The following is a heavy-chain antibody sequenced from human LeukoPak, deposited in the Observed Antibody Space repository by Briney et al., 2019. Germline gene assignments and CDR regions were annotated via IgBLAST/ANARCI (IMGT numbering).Heavy chain of an antibody. J-gene: IGHJ4*02. CDR3: ASLTTVTQGYFDS. D-gene: IGHD4-17*01. V-gene: IGHV4-59*08. Sequence: SETLSLTCTVSGGSITSYYWSWIRQPPGKGLEWIGYIYYSGSTNYNPSFKSRLTISVDASKNQFSLKLSSVTATDTAVYYCASLTTVTQGYFDSWGQGTLVTVSS. CDR1: GGSITSYY. CDR2: IYYSGST.